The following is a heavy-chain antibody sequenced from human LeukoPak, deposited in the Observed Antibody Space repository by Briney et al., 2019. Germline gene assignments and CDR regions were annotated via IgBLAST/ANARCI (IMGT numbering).Heavy chain of an antibody. CDR3: ATRLDCSSTSCYANFDY. Sequence: SSETLSLTCTVSGGSISSGSYYWSWIRQPAGKGLEWIGRIYTSGSTNYNPSLKSRVTISVDTSKNQFSLKLSSVTAADTAVYYCATRLDCSSTSCYANFDYWGQGTLVTVSS. CDR1: GGSISSGSYY. V-gene: IGHV4-61*02. CDR2: IYTSGST. J-gene: IGHJ4*02. D-gene: IGHD2-2*01.